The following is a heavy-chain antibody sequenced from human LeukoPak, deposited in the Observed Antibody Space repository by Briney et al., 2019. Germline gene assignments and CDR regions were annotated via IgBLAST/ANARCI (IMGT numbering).Heavy chain of an antibody. J-gene: IGHJ5*02. D-gene: IGHD2-2*01. Sequence: GESLRISCKGSGSIFTSYWISWVRQMPGKGLEWMGRIDPSDSYTNYSPSFQGHVTISADKSISTAYLQWSSLKASDTAMYYCARRPKGNYCSSTSCYYGWFDPWGQGTLVTVSS. CDR3: ARRPKGNYCSSTSCYYGWFDP. CDR1: GSIFTSYW. CDR2: IDPSDSYT. V-gene: IGHV5-10-1*01.